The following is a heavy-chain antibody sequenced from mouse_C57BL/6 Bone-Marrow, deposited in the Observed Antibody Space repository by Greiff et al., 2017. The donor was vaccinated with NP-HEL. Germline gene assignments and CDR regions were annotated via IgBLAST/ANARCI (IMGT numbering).Heavy chain of an antibody. Sequence: QVQLQQPGAELVKPGASVKLSCKASGYTFTSYWLQWVKQRPGQGLEWIGEIDPSDSYHNYNQQLKGKAKLTVDTSSSTAYMQLGSLTSEDSAVYYCAGGSSFDYWGKGTTLTVSS. CDR3: AGGSSFDY. D-gene: IGHD1-1*01. V-gene: IGHV1-50*01. CDR2: IDPSDSYH. CDR1: GYTFTSYW. J-gene: IGHJ2*01.